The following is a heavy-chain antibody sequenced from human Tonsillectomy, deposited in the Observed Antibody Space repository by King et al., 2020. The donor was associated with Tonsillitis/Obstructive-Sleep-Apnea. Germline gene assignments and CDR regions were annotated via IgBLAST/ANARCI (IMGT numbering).Heavy chain of an antibody. J-gene: IGHJ3*02. CDR3: AREDGYCSGGSCYSKAFDI. D-gene: IGHD2-15*01. CDR1: RFTFSSYA. Sequence: QLVQSGGGVVQPGRSLRLSCAASRFTFSSYAMHWVRQVPGKGLEWVAVISYDGGNKYYADSVKGRFTISRDNSKTTLYLQMNSLRAEDTAVYYCAREDGYCSGGSCYSKAFDIWGQGTMVTVSS. V-gene: IGHV3-30*01. CDR2: ISYDGGNK.